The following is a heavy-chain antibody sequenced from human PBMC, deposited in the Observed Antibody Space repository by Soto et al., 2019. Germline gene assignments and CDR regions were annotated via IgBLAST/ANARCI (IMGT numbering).Heavy chain of an antibody. Sequence: SVKVSCKASGGTFSSYAISWVRQAPGQGLEWMGGIIPIFGTANYAQKLQGRVTMTTDASTSTAYMELRSLRSDDTAVYYCARDVRYFDWFRVHDAFDIWGQGTMVTVSS. D-gene: IGHD3-9*01. V-gene: IGHV1-69*05. CDR2: IIPIFGTA. CDR1: GGTFSSYA. J-gene: IGHJ3*02. CDR3: ARDVRYFDWFRVHDAFDI.